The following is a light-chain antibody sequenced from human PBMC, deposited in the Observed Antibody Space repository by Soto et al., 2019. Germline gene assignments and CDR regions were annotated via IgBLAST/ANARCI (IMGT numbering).Light chain of an antibody. CDR3: SSYTSASTLLYL. J-gene: IGLJ1*01. CDR1: SSDVGGYNY. CDR2: GVT. V-gene: IGLV2-14*01. Sequence: QSALTQPASVSGSPGQSITISCTGTSSDVGGYNYVSWYQQHSGIAPKLLIYGVTNRPSGVSTRSSGSKSGNTASLTISGLQAEDEADYHCSSYTSASTLLYLFGTGTKVTVL.